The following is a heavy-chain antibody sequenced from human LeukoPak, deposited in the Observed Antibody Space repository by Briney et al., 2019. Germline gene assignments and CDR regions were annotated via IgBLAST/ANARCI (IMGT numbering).Heavy chain of an antibody. CDR1: GGSISSSSYY. CDR3: ATHYYDSSGYYPWYFDY. J-gene: IGHJ4*02. D-gene: IGHD3-22*01. V-gene: IGHV4-39*01. CDR2: IYYSGYT. Sequence: SETLSLTCTVSGGSISSSSYYWGWIRQPPGKGLEWIGSIYYSGYTYYNPSLKSRVTISVDTPKNQFSLKLSSVTAAGTAVYYCATHYYDSSGYYPWYFDYWGQGTLVTVSS.